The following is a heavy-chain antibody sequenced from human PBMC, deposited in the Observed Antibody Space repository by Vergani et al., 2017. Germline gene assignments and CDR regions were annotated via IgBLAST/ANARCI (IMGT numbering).Heavy chain of an antibody. CDR1: GFTFDTYT. CDR2: ISSGGGDI. Sequence: EVQLLESGGGLVQPGGSRRLSCAGAGFTFDTYTMAYVRQAPGKGLEWVATISSGGGDIFYADSVKGRFTISRDNSKNTLFLQMNSLKDEDTAVYYSTTAWGLYYLHGEYFQYWGRGTLVSVSS. J-gene: IGHJ1*01. V-gene: IGHV3-23*01. CDR3: TTAWGLYYLHGEYFQY. D-gene: IGHD3-10*01.